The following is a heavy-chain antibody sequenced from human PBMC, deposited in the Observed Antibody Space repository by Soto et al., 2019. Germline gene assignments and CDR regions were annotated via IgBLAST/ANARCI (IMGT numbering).Heavy chain of an antibody. D-gene: IGHD3-22*01. CDR2: IGGGGADT. J-gene: IGHJ5*02. V-gene: IGHV3-23*01. CDR3: AKDAVVFNGHWDWFDP. Sequence: PGGSLRLSCAASGFTFRNYAMSWLRQAPGKGLEWVSYIGGGGADTYYADSVKGRFTISRDNSKDTLYLQLNSLRTEDTAIYFCAKDAVVFNGHWDWFDPWGKGTLFTVSS. CDR1: GFTFRNYA.